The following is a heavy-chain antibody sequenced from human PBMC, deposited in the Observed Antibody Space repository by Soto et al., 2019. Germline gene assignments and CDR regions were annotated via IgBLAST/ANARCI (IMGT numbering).Heavy chain of an antibody. D-gene: IGHD3-16*01. CDR3: ARKVLGSTSRPDYWYFDL. Sequence: QAPGKGLEWVSGISGGGDRTFDADSVKGRFTISRDNSKNTVNLQMNSLRADDTAVYYCARKVLGSTSRPDYWYFDLWGRGTLVTVSS. CDR2: ISGGGDRT. J-gene: IGHJ2*01. V-gene: IGHV3-23*01.